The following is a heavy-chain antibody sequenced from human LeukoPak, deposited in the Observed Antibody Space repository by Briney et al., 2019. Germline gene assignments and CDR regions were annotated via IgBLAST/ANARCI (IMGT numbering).Heavy chain of an antibody. Sequence: GGSLRLSCAASGFTFSSFGMSWVRQAPGKGLEWVSAITTGGTAYYADSVKCRFTISRDNSKHTLYLQMNSLRAEDTAIYYCAKNGDRGAYCSGGSCYPYYYYNMDVWGKGTTVTISS. CDR1: GFTFSSFG. D-gene: IGHD2-15*01. V-gene: IGHV3-23*01. CDR3: AKNGDRGAYCSGGSCYPYYYYNMDV. CDR2: ITTGGTA. J-gene: IGHJ6*03.